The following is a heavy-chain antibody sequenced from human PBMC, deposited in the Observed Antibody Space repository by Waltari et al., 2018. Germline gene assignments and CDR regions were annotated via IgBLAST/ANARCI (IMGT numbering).Heavy chain of an antibody. CDR2: INVGNDNT. V-gene: IGHV1-3*01. D-gene: IGHD3-10*01. Sequence: QVQLVQSGAEVKKPGASVKVSFKASGYTVTNNPIRWVRQAPGQRLEWMGWINVGNDNTRYSQKFQGRVTITTDTSASTAYMELSNLRSEDTAVYYCAREAVRGGGCFDSWGQGTLVTVSS. CDR1: GYTVTNNP. J-gene: IGHJ4*02. CDR3: AREAVRGGGCFDS.